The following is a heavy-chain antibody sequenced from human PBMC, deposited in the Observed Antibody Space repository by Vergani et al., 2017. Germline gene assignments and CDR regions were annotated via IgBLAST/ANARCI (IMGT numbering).Heavy chain of an antibody. CDR3: SGVDAIAVAGTGFDY. Sequence: QVQLVQSGAEVKKPGASVKVSCKASGYTFTGYYMHWVRQAPGQGLEWMGIINPSGGSTSYAQKFQGRVTKTRDTSASTVYMELSSLGSEDTAVYYCSGVDAIAVAGTGFDYWGQGTLVTVSS. J-gene: IGHJ4*02. CDR1: GYTFTGYY. V-gene: IGHV1-46*01. CDR2: INPSGGST. D-gene: IGHD6-19*01.